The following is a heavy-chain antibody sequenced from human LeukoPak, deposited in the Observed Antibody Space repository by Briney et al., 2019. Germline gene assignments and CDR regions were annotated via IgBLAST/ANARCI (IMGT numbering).Heavy chain of an antibody. CDR1: GFTFSSYA. D-gene: IGHD6-13*01. CDR2: ITGSGDTT. V-gene: IGHV3-23*01. Sequence: GGSLRLSCAASGFTFSSYAMSWDRQAPGKGLEWVSGITGSGDTTFYADSVKGRFTISRDNSDNTLYLQMNSLRAEDTALYYCAKDYSNIPAPANPLFDYWGQGTLVTVSS. J-gene: IGHJ4*02. CDR3: AKDYSNIPAPANPLFDY.